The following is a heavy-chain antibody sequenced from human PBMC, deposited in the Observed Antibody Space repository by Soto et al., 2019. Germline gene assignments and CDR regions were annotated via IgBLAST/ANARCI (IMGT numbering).Heavy chain of an antibody. CDR3: AKAALWQSELGMAV. CDR2: ISYDGSNK. V-gene: IGHV3-30*18. D-gene: IGHD3-10*01. CDR1: GFTFSSYG. Sequence: QVQLVESGGGVVQPGRSLRLSCAASGFTFSSYGMHWVRQAPGKGLEWVAVISYDGSNKYYADSVKGRFTISRDNSKNTLYLQMNSLRAEDTAVYYCAKAALWQSELGMAVWGQGTTVTVSS. J-gene: IGHJ6*02.